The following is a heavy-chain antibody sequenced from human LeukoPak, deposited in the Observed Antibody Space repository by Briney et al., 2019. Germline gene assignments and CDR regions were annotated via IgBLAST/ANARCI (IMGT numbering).Heavy chain of an antibody. D-gene: IGHD2-21*02. J-gene: IGHJ4*02. CDR2: ISGSGDGT. CDR3: AKGAYCGGDCYSYFEY. Sequence: GGSLRLSCAASGFTFSIYAMMWVRQAPGKGLEWVSTISGSGDGTSYAGSVKGRFTISRDNSKNTLYLEVNSLRAEDTAVYYCAKGAYCGGDCYSYFEYWGQGTLVTVSS. V-gene: IGHV3-23*01. CDR1: GFTFSIYA.